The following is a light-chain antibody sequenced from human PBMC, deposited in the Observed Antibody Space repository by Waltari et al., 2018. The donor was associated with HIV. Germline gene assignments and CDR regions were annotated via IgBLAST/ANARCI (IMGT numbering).Light chain of an antibody. CDR3: AAWDDSLRGLV. V-gene: IGLV2-14*02. CDR1: SSDVGSYNL. Sequence: QSALTQPAPVSGSPGQSLPISCTGSSSDVGSYNLVSWYQQHPGKAPKLMIYAGIKRPSGVSNRFSGSKSGNTASLAISGLRSEDEADYYCAAWDDSLRGLVFGGGTKLTVL. J-gene: IGLJ3*02. CDR2: AGI.